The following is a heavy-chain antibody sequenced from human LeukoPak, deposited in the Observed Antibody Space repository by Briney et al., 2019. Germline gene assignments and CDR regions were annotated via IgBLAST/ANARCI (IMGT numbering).Heavy chain of an antibody. CDR3: ARDADILAAFDI. V-gene: IGHV4-38-2*02. CDR2: MYHRGRT. CDR1: GYSISSGYF. J-gene: IGHJ3*02. D-gene: IGHD2-15*01. Sequence: SETLSLTCALSGYSISSGYFWGWIRQPSGKGLDWIASMYHRGRTYHNPSLKSRVTISVDRSKNQFSLKLSSVTAADTAVYYCARDADILAAFDIWGQGTMVTVSS.